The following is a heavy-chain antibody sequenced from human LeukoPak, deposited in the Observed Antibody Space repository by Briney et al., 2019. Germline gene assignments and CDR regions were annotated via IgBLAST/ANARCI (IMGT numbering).Heavy chain of an antibody. CDR2: ISSSSSYI. D-gene: IGHD5-12*01. Sequence: GGSLRLSCAASGFTFSSYSMNWVRQAPGKGLEWVSSISSSSSYIYYADSVKGRFTISRDNAKNSLYLQMNSLRAEDTAVYYCARDALRVATIADYFDYWGQGTLVTVSS. V-gene: IGHV3-21*01. CDR1: GFTFSSYS. J-gene: IGHJ4*02. CDR3: ARDALRVATIADYFDY.